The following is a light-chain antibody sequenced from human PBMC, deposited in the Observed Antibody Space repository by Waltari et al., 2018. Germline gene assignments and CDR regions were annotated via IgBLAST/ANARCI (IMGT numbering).Light chain of an antibody. J-gene: IGLJ3*02. Sequence: QTVLTQEPSLSVSPGGTVTLTCALSSGSVSSTSYATWYQQTPGLPPRPLVYKGNGRSSGVPVRFSGSILGNKAALTITGAQADDESDYYCSMYMGSGIWVFGGGTKLTVL. V-gene: IGLV8-61*01. CDR3: SMYMGSGIWV. CDR2: KGN. CDR1: SGSVSSTSY.